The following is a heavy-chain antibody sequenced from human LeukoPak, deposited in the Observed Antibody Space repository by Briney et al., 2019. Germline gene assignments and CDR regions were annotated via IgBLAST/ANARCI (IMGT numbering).Heavy chain of an antibody. D-gene: IGHD1-26*01. CDR3: ARDSSTGRYGPFDS. CDR1: GFSVSANY. Sequence: GGSLTLSCVVSGFSVSANYMAWVRQAPGKGLEWLSVIQTGGTTYYSDSVKDRFIISRDSSKDTAYLQMHSLRADDTAVYYCARDSSTGRYGPFDSWGQGTLVTVSP. J-gene: IGHJ4*02. CDR2: IQTGGTT. V-gene: IGHV3-66*01.